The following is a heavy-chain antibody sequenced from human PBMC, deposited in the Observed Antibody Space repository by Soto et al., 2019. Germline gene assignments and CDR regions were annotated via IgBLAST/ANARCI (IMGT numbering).Heavy chain of an antibody. CDR2: IWYEGSKK. CDR3: AREATLFGGKSWFDP. Sequence: QVQLVESGGGVVQPGRSLRLSCVASGFTFSSYGMHWVRQAPGKGLEWVAVIWYEGSKKYHADSVKGRFTISRDKSKNTLYLQMNSLRAEDTAVYYCAREATLFGGKSWFDPWGQGTLVTVSS. D-gene: IGHD3-3*01. V-gene: IGHV3-33*01. CDR1: GFTFSSYG. J-gene: IGHJ5*02.